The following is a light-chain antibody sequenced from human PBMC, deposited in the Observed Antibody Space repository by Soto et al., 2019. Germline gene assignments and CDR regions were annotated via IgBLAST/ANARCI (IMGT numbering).Light chain of an antibody. CDR2: GAS. Sequence: IQMTQTTSSLSASVGDRVTITCRASQSINNYLSWYQQKPGKAPNLLIFGASTLQSGVPSRFSGSGSGTDFTLTISSLQPEDFAPYYCLHSYLIPLTFGGGAIVDI. V-gene: IGKV1-39*01. CDR1: QSINNY. CDR3: LHSYLIPLT. J-gene: IGKJ4*01.